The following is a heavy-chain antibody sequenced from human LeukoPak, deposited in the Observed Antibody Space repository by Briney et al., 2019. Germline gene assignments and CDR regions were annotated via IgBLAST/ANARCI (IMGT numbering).Heavy chain of an antibody. D-gene: IGHD1-26*01. CDR2: IKKDGSQK. CDR3: ARVGWELLNLHFDP. Sequence: GGSLRLSCAASGFIFSNYGMNWVRQAPGKGPEWVASIKKDGSQKYYVDSVKGRFTISRDNAQNSLYLQMSSLRVEDTAIYSCARVGWELLNLHFDPWGQGTLVTVSS. CDR1: GFIFSNYG. V-gene: IGHV3-7*03. J-gene: IGHJ5*02.